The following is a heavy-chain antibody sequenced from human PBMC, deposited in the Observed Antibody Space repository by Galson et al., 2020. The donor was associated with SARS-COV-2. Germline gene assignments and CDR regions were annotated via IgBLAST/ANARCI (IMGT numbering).Heavy chain of an antibody. Sequence: SQASETLSLTCSVSGGSFSDYFWTWLRQSPGMGLEWIGEIHHSGSTNYSPSLKSRVTISLDTSKNQFSLTMTSMTAADAAVYYCARGQRARFYENIWASYRGPDWGQGTLVTVSS. CDR2: IHHSGST. D-gene: IGHD3-16*02. CDR1: GGSFSDYF. J-gene: IGHJ4*02. V-gene: IGHV4-34*01. CDR3: ARGQRARFYENIWASYRGPD.